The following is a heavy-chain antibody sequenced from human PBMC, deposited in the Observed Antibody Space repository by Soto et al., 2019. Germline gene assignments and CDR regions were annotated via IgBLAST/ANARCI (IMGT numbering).Heavy chain of an antibody. Sequence: GASVKVSFKVSGYTLTELSMHWVRQAPGKGLEWMGGFDPEDGETIYAQKFQGRVTMTEDTSTDTAYMELSSLRSEDTAVYYCATDIQDFWSGPTFYGMDVWGQGTTVTVSS. CDR2: FDPEDGET. D-gene: IGHD3-3*01. CDR1: GYTLTELS. CDR3: ATDIQDFWSGPTFYGMDV. V-gene: IGHV1-24*01. J-gene: IGHJ6*02.